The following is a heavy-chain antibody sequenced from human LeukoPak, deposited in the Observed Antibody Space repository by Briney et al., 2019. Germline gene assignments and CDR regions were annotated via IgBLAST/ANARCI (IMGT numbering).Heavy chain of an antibody. D-gene: IGHD6-13*01. CDR1: GGSISSYY. Sequence: PSETLSLTCTVSGGSISSYYWSWIRQPPGKGLEWIGYIYTSGSTNYNPSLKSRVTISVDTSKNQFSLKLSSVTAADTAVYYCARRGIAAAELQLDPWGQGTLVTVSS. CDR3: ARRGIAAAELQLDP. CDR2: IYTSGST. J-gene: IGHJ5*02. V-gene: IGHV4-4*09.